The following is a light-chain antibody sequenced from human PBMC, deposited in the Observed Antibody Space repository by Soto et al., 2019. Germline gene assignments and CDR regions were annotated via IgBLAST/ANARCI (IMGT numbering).Light chain of an antibody. V-gene: IGKV3-15*01. CDR2: DAS. J-gene: IGKJ1*01. CDR1: HSISNN. CDR3: QQYNNWPPWT. Sequence: EIVMTQSPATLSVSPGERATLSCRASHSISNNLAWHQHKPGQAPRLLIYDASTRATGIPARFSGSGSGAEFTLTISSLQSEDFAVYYCQQYNNWPPWTFGQGTKVDIK.